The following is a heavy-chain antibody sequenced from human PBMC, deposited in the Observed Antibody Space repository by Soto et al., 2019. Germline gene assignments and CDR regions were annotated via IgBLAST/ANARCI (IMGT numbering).Heavy chain of an antibody. Sequence: SETLSLTCTVSGGSISSYYWSWIRQPPGKGLEWIGYIYYSGSTNYNPSLKSRVTISVDTSKNQFSLKLSSVTAADTAVYYCARLDILTGYNYDYWGQGTLVTVSS. CDR2: IYYSGST. J-gene: IGHJ4*02. V-gene: IGHV4-59*01. CDR1: GGSISSYY. D-gene: IGHD3-9*01. CDR3: ARLDILTGYNYDY.